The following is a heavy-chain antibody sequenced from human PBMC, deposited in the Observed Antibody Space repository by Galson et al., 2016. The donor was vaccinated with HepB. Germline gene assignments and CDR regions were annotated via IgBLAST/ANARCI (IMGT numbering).Heavy chain of an antibody. CDR2: ISGSGATT. J-gene: IGHJ4*02. V-gene: IGHV3-23*01. CDR1: GFSFTNYA. CDR3: AKGSDYYDSRSLNY. D-gene: IGHD3-22*01. Sequence: SLRLSCAASGFSFTNYAMNWVRQAPGKGLEWVSSISGSGATTYYAGSVKGRFTISRDNSKNTLFLQINSLRADDTAVYFCAKGSDYYDSRSLNYRGQGTPVTVSS.